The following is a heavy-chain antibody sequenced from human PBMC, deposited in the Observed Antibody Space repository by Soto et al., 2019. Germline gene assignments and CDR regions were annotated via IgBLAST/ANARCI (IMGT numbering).Heavy chain of an antibody. Sequence: QVQLQESCPGLVKPSETLSLTCSVSGGSVSNASFYWTWIRQAPGTGLEYIGYIFYTGVTNYNPSLSSRVTISLDTSKNHFSLKLNSMTAADTAVYYCVRVLDSSWYADLWGRGTLVTVSS. V-gene: IGHV4-61*03. CDR2: IFYTGVT. CDR1: GGSVSNASFY. D-gene: IGHD3-22*01. J-gene: IGHJ2*01. CDR3: VRVLDSSWYADL.